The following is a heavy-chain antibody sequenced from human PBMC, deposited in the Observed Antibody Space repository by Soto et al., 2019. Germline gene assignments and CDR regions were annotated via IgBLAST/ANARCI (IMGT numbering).Heavy chain of an antibody. V-gene: IGHV3-23*01. D-gene: IGHD6-13*01. CDR3: AKGRGSSFSSRTFDI. Sequence: EVQLLQSEGGLVQPGGSLRLSCAASGFTLSNYGMNWVRQAPGKGLEWVSGISGSDGSTYYADSVKGRFTISRDNSKNTLYLQMNSLRAEDTAVYYCAKGRGSSFSSRTFDIWGQGTMVTVSS. J-gene: IGHJ3*02. CDR2: ISGSDGST. CDR1: GFTLSNYG.